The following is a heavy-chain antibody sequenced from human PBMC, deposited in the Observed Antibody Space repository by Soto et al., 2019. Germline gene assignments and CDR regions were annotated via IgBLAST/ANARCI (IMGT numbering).Heavy chain of an antibody. CDR3: ARAYSSGRTLGRIDY. CDR1: GYTFTGYY. D-gene: IGHD6-19*01. CDR2: INPNSGGT. J-gene: IGHJ4*02. Sequence: QVQLVQSGAEVKKPGASVKVSCKASGYTFTGYYMHWVRQAPGQGLEWMGWINPNSGGTNYAQKFQGRVTMTRDTSISTAYMELSRLRSDDTAVYYCARAYSSGRTLGRIDYWGQGTLVTVSS. V-gene: IGHV1-2*02.